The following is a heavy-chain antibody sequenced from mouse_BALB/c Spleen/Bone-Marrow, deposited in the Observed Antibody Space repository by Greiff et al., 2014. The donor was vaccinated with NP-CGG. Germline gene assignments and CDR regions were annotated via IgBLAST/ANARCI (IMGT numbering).Heavy chain of an antibody. CDR2: IYPGDGGT. D-gene: IGHD2-1*01. CDR3: SFGNYDFDY. Sequence: QVQLKESGAELVRPGSSVKISCKASGYAFSSYWMHWVKQRHGKGLEWIGQIYPGDGGTSYSGKFKGKATLTADESSSTAYMQLSSLTSEDSAVEFCSFGNYDFDYWGQGTTLTVSS. CDR1: GYAFSSYW. J-gene: IGHJ2*01. V-gene: IGHV1-80*01.